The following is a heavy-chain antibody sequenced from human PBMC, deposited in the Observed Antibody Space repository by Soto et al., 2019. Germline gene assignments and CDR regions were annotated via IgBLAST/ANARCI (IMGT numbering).Heavy chain of an antibody. CDR3: ARLSDYYDSSGRPFDY. Sequence: ASVKVSCKASGYGFTSYFMHWVRQAPGQGLEWMGIINPSGGSTVYAQKFQGRVTMTGDTSTSTVYMELTSLRSEDTAVYYCARLSDYYDSSGRPFDYWGQGTLVTSPQ. J-gene: IGHJ4*02. D-gene: IGHD3-22*01. V-gene: IGHV1-46*01. CDR2: INPSGGST. CDR1: GYGFTSYF.